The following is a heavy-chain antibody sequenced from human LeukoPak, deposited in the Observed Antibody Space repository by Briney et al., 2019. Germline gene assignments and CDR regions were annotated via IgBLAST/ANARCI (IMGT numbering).Heavy chain of an antibody. Sequence: GESLKISCKGSGYSFTSHWIGWVRQMPGKGLEWMGIIYPGDSDTRYSPSFQGQVTISADKSITTAYLQWSSLKASDTAMYYCAKSDSSSAFDIWGQGTMVTVSS. V-gene: IGHV5-51*01. J-gene: IGHJ3*02. CDR2: IYPGDSDT. CDR3: AKSDSSSAFDI. CDR1: GYSFTSHW. D-gene: IGHD6-6*01.